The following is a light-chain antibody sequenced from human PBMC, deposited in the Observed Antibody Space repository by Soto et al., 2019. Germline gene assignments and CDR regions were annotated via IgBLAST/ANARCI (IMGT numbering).Light chain of an antibody. Sequence: EVVLTQSPGTLSLSPGERATLSCRASQSVSGSYLAWYQQKPGQAPRLLIYGASSRATGIPDRFSGSGSGTDFTLTISRLEPEDFAVYFCQQYGSSPGTFGHGTKLEIK. CDR2: GAS. CDR1: QSVSGSY. V-gene: IGKV3-20*01. CDR3: QQYGSSPGT. J-gene: IGKJ2*01.